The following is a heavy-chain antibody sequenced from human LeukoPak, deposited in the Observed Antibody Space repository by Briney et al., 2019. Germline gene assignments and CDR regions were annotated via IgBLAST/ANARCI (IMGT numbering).Heavy chain of an antibody. D-gene: IGHD2-15*01. CDR2: NNGNGSTT. CDR1: GFSLSGYW. J-gene: IGHJ5*02. CDR3: ARDPRNVGLAP. Sequence: GGSLRLSCVASGFSLSGYWMYWVRQAPGKGLMYISRNNGNGSTTNYADVVKGRFTMSRDNVKNTLYLQMNSLRVEDTAVYYCARDPRNVGLAPWGQGTLVTVSS. V-gene: IGHV3-74*01.